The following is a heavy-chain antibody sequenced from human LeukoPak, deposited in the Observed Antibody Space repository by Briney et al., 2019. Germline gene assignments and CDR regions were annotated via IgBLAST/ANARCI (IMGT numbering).Heavy chain of an antibody. CDR3: ARRLGFRSWFDP. D-gene: IGHD3-10*01. Sequence: SETLSLTCTVSGGSISSSSYYWGWIRQPPGKGLEWIGSIYYSGSTHYNPSLKSRVTISVDTSKNQFSLKLSSVTAADTAVYYCARRLGFRSWFDPWGQGTLVTVSS. CDR1: GGSISSSSYY. V-gene: IGHV4-39*01. CDR2: IYYSGST. J-gene: IGHJ5*02.